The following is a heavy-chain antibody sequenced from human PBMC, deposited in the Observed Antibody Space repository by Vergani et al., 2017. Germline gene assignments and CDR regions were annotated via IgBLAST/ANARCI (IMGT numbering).Heavy chain of an antibody. Sequence: QVQLVQSGAEVKKPGASVKVSCKVSGYTLTELSMNWVRQAPGKGLEWMGGFDPEDGETNYAQKFQGRVTMTEDTSTDTAYMELSSLRSEDTAVYYCATERNYYESSGYYRVGYYFDYWGQGTLVTVSS. V-gene: IGHV1-24*01. CDR2: FDPEDGET. CDR1: GYTLTELS. D-gene: IGHD3-22*01. J-gene: IGHJ4*02. CDR3: ATERNYYESSGYYRVGYYFDY.